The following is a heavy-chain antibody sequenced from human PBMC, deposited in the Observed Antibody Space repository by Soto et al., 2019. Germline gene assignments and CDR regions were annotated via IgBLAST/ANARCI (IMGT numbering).Heavy chain of an antibody. Sequence: GGSLRLSCAASGFTFSDYGMHWVRQAPGEGLQWVAVIWFDGSNEHYADSVKGRFTISRDNSKNTLYLQMYSLRAGDTAVYYFARGSLYCSSTSCSYGMDVWGQGTTVTVSS. CDR3: ARGSLYCSSTSCSYGMDV. CDR2: IWFDGSNE. V-gene: IGHV3-33*01. D-gene: IGHD2-15*01. CDR1: GFTFSDYG. J-gene: IGHJ6*02.